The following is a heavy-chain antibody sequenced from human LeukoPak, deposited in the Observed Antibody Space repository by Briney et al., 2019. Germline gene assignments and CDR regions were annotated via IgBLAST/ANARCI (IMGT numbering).Heavy chain of an antibody. CDR1: GVTFSSYE. J-gene: IGHJ4*02. Sequence: GGSLRLSCAASGVTFSSYEMNWVRQAPGQGLEWVSYISSSGSTIYYADSVKGRFTISRDNAKNSLYLQMNSLRAEDTAVYYCARTPLSPYDSSGYGDYWGQGTLATVSS. CDR3: ARTPLSPYDSSGYGDY. D-gene: IGHD3-22*01. V-gene: IGHV3-48*03. CDR2: ISSSGSTI.